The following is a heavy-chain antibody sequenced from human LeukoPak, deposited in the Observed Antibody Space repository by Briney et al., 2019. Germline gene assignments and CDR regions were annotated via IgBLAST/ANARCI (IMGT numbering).Heavy chain of an antibody. V-gene: IGHV3-11*01. CDR3: ARDLHFHYYGSSGYYSPVLFDP. CDR1: GFTFSDYY. CDR2: ISSSGSTI. J-gene: IGHJ5*02. Sequence: YPGGSLRLSCAASGFTFSDYYMSWIRQAPGKGLEWVSYISSSGSTIYYADSVKGRFTISRDNAKNSLYLQMNSLRAEDTAVYYCARDLHFHYYGSSGYYSPVLFDPWGQGTLVTVSS. D-gene: IGHD3-22*01.